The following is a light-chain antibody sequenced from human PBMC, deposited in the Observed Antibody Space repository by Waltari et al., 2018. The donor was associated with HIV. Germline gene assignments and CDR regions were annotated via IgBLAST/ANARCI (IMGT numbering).Light chain of an antibody. J-gene: IGLJ2*01. V-gene: IGLV2-23*02. CDR1: SSDVGGYNL. CDR2: EVS. Sequence: QSALTQPASVSGSPGQSHTIPCTGTSSDVGGYNLFSWYQQNPDKAPKLMIYEVSKRPSGVSNRFSGSKSGNTASLTISGLQAEDEAAYYCCSYAGSSTVIFGGGTKLTVL. CDR3: CSYAGSSTVI.